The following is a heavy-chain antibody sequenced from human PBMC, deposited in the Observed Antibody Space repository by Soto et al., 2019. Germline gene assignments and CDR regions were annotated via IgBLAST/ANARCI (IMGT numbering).Heavy chain of an antibody. J-gene: IGHJ6*02. V-gene: IGHV4-59*08. CDR2: VYYSGST. CDR3: VRRGFYGMDV. Sequence: SETLSLTCTVSGGSINSYYWSWIRQPPGKGLEWIGYVYYSGSTNYNPSLKSRVTISVDTSKNQFSLKLSSVTAADTAVYYCVRRGFYGMDVWGQGTTVTVSS. CDR1: GGSINSYY.